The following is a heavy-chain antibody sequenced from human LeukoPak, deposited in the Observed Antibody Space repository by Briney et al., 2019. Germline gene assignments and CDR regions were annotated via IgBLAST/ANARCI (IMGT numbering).Heavy chain of an antibody. D-gene: IGHD3-3*01. CDR3: ARAGITISALDY. J-gene: IGHJ4*02. CDR1: GGSISSYY. V-gene: IGHV4-59*08. Sequence: SETLSLTCTVSGGSISSYYWSWIRQPPGKGLEWIGYIYYSGSTYYNPSLKSRVTISVDTSKNQFSLKLSSVTAADTAVYYCARAGITISALDYWGQGTLVTVSS. CDR2: IYYSGST.